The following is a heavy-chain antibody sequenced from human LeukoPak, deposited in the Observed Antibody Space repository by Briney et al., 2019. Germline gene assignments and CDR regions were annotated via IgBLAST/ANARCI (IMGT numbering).Heavy chain of an antibody. J-gene: IGHJ3*02. D-gene: IGHD6-13*01. CDR1: GYSISSGYY. Sequence: SETLSLTCAVSGYSISSGYYWGWIRQPPGKGLEWIGSIYHSGSTYYNPSLKSRVTISVDTSKNQFSLKLSSVTAADTAVYYCASQAAAAGTDAFDIWGQGTMVTVSS. CDR2: IYHSGST. CDR3: ASQAAAAGTDAFDI. V-gene: IGHV4-38-2*01.